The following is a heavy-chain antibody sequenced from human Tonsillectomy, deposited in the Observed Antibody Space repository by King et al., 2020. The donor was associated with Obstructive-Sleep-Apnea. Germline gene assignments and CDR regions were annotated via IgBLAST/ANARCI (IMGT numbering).Heavy chain of an antibody. J-gene: IGHJ4*02. V-gene: IGHV4-30-2*01. CDR3: ARAYDHSGHQFDY. Sequence: QLQESGSGLVKPSQTLSLTCGVSGDSINSGGYSWSWIRQAPGKGLEWIGYIYPSGSTYYNPSLKSRVAISADRSKNQFSLKLISVTAADTAVYYCARAYDHSGHQFDYWGQGTLVTVSS. CDR1: GDSINSGGYS. D-gene: IGHD3-22*01. CDR2: IYPSGST.